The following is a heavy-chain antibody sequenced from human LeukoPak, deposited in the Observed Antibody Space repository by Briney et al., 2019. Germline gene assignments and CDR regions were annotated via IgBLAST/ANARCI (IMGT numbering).Heavy chain of an antibody. D-gene: IGHD3-9*01. CDR1: GYTFTGYY. Sequence: ASVKVSCKASGYTFTGYYMHWVRQAPGQGLEWMGWINPNSGGTNYAQKFQGRVTMTRDTSISTAYMELSRLRSDDTAVYYCARVGYDILTGRPNYYYYYGMDVWGQGATVTVSS. CDR3: ARVGYDILTGRPNYYYYYGMDV. J-gene: IGHJ6*02. CDR2: INPNSGGT. V-gene: IGHV1-2*02.